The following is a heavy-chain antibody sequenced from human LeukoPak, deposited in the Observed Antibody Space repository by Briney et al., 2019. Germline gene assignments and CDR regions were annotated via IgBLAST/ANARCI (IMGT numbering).Heavy chain of an antibody. V-gene: IGHV4-39*01. CDR3: ARPSYGSGSKGPSGFDP. CDR2: IYYSGST. CDR1: GGSISSSSYY. D-gene: IGHD3-10*01. J-gene: IGHJ5*02. Sequence: SETLSLTCTVSGGSISSSSYYWGWIRQPPGKGLEWIGSIYYSGSTYYNPSLKSRVTISVDTSKNQFSLKLSSVTAADTAVYYCARPSYGSGSKGPSGFDPWGQGTLVTVSS.